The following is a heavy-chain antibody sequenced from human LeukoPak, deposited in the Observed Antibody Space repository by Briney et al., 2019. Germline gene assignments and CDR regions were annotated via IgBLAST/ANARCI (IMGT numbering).Heavy chain of an antibody. CDR1: GASIESFF. V-gene: IGHV4-4*07. CDR3: ARSPATIGWNWGYYFDY. Sequence: SETLSLTCSVSGASIESFFWSWIRLSAGKELEWIGRISTTGSTYYNPSFKSRVIMSADASRSRFFMRLRSVTAADTAVYYCARSPATIGWNWGYYFDYWGQGGLVTVSS. D-gene: IGHD7-27*01. J-gene: IGHJ4*02. CDR2: ISTTGST.